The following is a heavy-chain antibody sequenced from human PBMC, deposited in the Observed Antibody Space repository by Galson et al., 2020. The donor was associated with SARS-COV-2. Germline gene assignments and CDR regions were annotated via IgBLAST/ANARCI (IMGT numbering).Heavy chain of an antibody. J-gene: IGHJ6*03. Sequence: SVKVSCKASGGTFSSYAISWVRQAPGQGLEWMGGIIPILGIANYAQKFQGRVTITADKSTSTAYMELSSLRSEDTAVYYCASKLSGAGLVYYYYYYMDVWGKGTTVTVSS. D-gene: IGHD1-26*01. CDR3: ASKLSGAGLVYYYYYYMDV. CDR1: GGTFSSYA. V-gene: IGHV1-69*10. CDR2: IIPILGIA.